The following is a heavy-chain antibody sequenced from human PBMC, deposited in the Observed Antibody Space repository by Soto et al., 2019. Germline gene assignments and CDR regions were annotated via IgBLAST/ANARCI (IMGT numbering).Heavy chain of an antibody. CDR1: GYTFTGYY. Sequence: ASVKVSCKASGYTFTGYYMHWVRQAPGQGLEWMGWINAANGNTKYSQKFQGRVTITRDTSVSTAYMELSSLRSEDTAVYYCARESDLLGFDPWGQGTLVTVSS. CDR2: INAANGNT. CDR3: ARESDLLGFDP. J-gene: IGHJ5*02. V-gene: IGHV1-3*01.